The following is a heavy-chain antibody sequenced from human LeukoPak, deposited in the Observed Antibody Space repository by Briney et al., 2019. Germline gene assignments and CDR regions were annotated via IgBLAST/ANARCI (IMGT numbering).Heavy chain of an antibody. CDR3: ARGRRDWVTYYYYYGMDV. D-gene: IGHD2-21*02. V-gene: IGHV4-34*01. Sequence: GSLRLSCAASGFTFSSYSMNWVRQPPGKGLEWIGEINHSGSTNYNPSLKSRVTISVDTSKDQFSLNLSSVTAADTAVYYCARGRRDWVTYYYYYGMDVWGQGTTVTVSS. CDR2: INHSGST. CDR1: GFTFSSYS. J-gene: IGHJ6*02.